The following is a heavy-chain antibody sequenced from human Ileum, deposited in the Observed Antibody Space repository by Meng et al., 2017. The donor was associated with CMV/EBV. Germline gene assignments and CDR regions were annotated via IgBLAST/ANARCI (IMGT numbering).Heavy chain of an antibody. CDR2: TYYRSEWHN. CDR3: ARDTYHDFWSGFSLDY. D-gene: IGHD3-3*01. V-gene: IGHV6-1*01. Sequence: VSSNRAAWTWIRQSPSGGLEWLGRTYYRSEWHNDYAASVKSRISIRPDISKNQFSLQLNSVTPEDTAVYFCARDTYHDFWSGFSLDYWGQGTLVTVSS. J-gene: IGHJ4*02. CDR1: VSSNRAA.